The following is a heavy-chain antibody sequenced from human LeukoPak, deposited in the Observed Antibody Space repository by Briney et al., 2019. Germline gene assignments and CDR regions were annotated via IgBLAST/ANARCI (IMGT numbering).Heavy chain of an antibody. J-gene: IGHJ4*02. Sequence: PGGSLRLSCAASGFSFRTYAMHWLRQAPGKGLEYVSAISSTGGSTYYAKSVKVRFIISRDNSKNTLYLQMGSLRAEDMAVYYCARDPTADYDFWNGYFFDYWGQGTLVTVSS. CDR2: ISSTGGST. CDR3: ARDPTADYDFWNGYFFDY. V-gene: IGHV3-64*01. CDR1: GFSFRTYA. D-gene: IGHD3-3*01.